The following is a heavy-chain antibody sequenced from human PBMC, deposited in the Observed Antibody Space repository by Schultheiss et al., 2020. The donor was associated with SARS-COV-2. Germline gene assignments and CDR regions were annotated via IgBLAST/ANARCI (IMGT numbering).Heavy chain of an antibody. V-gene: IGHV3-11*04. CDR1: GFTFSNAW. J-gene: IGHJ2*01. CDR3: ARSYGAWYFDL. D-gene: IGHD3-10*01. CDR2: ISSSGSAI. Sequence: GGSLRLSCAASGFTFSNAWMSWVRQAPGKGLEWVSYISSSGSAIYYADSVKGRFTISRDNAKNSLYLQMNSLRADDTAVYYCARSYGAWYFDLWGRGTLVTVSS.